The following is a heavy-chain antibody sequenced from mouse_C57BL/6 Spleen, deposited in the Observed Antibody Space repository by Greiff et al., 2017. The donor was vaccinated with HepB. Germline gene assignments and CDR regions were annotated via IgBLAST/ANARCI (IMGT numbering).Heavy chain of an antibody. CDR2: INYDGSST. CDR1: GFTFSDYY. Sequence: EVQLVESEGGLVQPGSSMKLSCTASGFTFSDYYMAWVRQVPGKGLEWVANINYDGSSTYYMDSLKSRFIISRDNATNILYLQMSSLKSEDTATYYCAREWDAMDYWGQGTSVTVSS. V-gene: IGHV5-16*01. CDR3: AREWDAMDY. J-gene: IGHJ4*01.